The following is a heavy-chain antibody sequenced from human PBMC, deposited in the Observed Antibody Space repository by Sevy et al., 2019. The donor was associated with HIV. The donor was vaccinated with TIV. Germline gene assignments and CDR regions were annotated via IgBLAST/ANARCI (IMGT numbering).Heavy chain of an antibody. Sequence: GGSLRLSCAASGFTFSSYGMHWVRQAPGKGLEWVALIWYDGSNTYYADSVKGRFSISRDNSKNSLYLQMNSLRAEDTAVYYCARGKAALPGSYYGMDVWGQGTTVTVS. J-gene: IGHJ6*02. V-gene: IGHV3-33*08. CDR3: ARGKAALPGSYYGMDV. D-gene: IGHD6-6*01. CDR2: IWYDGSNT. CDR1: GFTFSSYG.